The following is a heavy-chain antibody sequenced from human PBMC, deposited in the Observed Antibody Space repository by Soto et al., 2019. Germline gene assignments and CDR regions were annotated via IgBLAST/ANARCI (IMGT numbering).Heavy chain of an antibody. Sequence: GEALKISCKGSGYSFTSYWIGWVRQMPGKGLEWMGIIYPGDSNTRYRPSFQGQVTISADKSISTAYLQWRSLKASDTAMYYCARRGRGFGGYYYGMDVWGQGTTVTVSS. J-gene: IGHJ6*02. CDR3: ARRGRGFGGYYYGMDV. CDR2: IYPGDSNT. V-gene: IGHV5-51*01. D-gene: IGHD3-16*01. CDR1: GYSFTSYW.